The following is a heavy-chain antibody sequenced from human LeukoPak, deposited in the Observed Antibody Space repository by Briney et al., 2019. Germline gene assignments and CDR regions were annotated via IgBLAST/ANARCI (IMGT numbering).Heavy chain of an antibody. CDR3: AKSAAAMVTYYFDY. CDR2: ISGSGGST. Sequence: GGSLRLSCAASGFTFSNSAISYAMSWVRQAPGKGLEWVSVISGSGGSTYYADSVKGRFTISRNNSKNTLYLQMSSLRAEDTAIYFCAKSAAAMVTYYFDYWGQGTLVTVSS. D-gene: IGHD5-18*01. J-gene: IGHJ4*02. CDR1: GFTFSNSAISYA. V-gene: IGHV3-23*01.